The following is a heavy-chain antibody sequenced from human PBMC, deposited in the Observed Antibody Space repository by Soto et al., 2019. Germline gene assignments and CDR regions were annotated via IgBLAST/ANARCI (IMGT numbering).Heavy chain of an antibody. CDR1: GFTVSSNY. J-gene: IGHJ6*03. D-gene: IGHD3-16*01. CDR2: IYSGGST. CDR3: ARDFSSMITFWGVDQYYYYMDV. Sequence: EVQLVESGGGLVQPGGSLRLSCAASGFTVSSNYMSWVRQAPGKGLEWVSVIYSGGSTYYADSVKGRFTISRHNSKNTLYLQMNSLRAEDTAVYYCARDFSSMITFWGVDQYYYYMDVWGKGTTVTVSS. V-gene: IGHV3-53*04.